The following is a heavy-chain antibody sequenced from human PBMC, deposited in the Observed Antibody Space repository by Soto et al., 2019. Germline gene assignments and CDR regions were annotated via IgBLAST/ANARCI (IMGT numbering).Heavy chain of an antibody. D-gene: IGHD6-13*01. CDR2: IYYSGST. J-gene: IGHJ5*02. CDR1: GGSISSGGYY. V-gene: IGHV4-31*03. CDR3: ARDHVVAAAGTDWFDP. Sequence: PSETLSLTCTVSGGSISSGGYYWSWIRQHPGKGLEWIGYIYYSGSTYYNPSLKSRVTISVDTSKNQFSLKLSSVTAADTAVYYCARDHVVAAAGTDWFDPWGQGTLVTVSS.